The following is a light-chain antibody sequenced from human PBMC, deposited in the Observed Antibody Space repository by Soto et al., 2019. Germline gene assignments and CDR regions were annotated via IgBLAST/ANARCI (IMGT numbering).Light chain of an antibody. CDR3: CSYAGSYTSLYV. Sequence: QSAVTQPRSVSGSPGQSVTISCTGTSSDVGGYNYVSWYQQHPGKAPKLMIYDVSKRPSGVPDRFSGSKSGNTASLTISGLQAEDEADYYCCSYAGSYTSLYVFGTGTKLTVL. V-gene: IGLV2-11*01. J-gene: IGLJ1*01. CDR1: SSDVGGYNY. CDR2: DVS.